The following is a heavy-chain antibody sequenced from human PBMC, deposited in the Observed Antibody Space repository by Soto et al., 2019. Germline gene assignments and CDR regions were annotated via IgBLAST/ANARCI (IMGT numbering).Heavy chain of an antibody. D-gene: IGHD4-17*01. V-gene: IGHV4-30-4*01. J-gene: IGHJ5*02. CDR3: ATTTVTTLIRFDP. CDR1: GGSISSGDYY. Sequence: SETLSLTCTVSGGSISSGDYYWSWIRQPPGKGLEWIGYIYYSGSTYYNPSLKSRVTISVDTSKNQFSLKLSSVTAADTAVYYCATTTVTTLIRFDPWGQGTLVTVSS. CDR2: IYYSGST.